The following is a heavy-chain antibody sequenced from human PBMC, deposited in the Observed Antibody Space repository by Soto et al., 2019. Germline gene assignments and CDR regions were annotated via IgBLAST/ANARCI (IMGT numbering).Heavy chain of an antibody. CDR1: GDSVRNQD. CDR2: IYRSGST. V-gene: IGHV4-4*09. D-gene: IGHD3-16*01. CDR3: ARTLDYGHMDV. J-gene: IGHJ6*03. Sequence: PXXTLSLRYTVSGDSVRNQDWRWILRPPGRGLEWIGYIYRSGSTKYNPSLKSRLTISVDTSKNQFSLKLSSVTAAGTAVYYCARTLDYGHMDVWGKGTTVTVSS.